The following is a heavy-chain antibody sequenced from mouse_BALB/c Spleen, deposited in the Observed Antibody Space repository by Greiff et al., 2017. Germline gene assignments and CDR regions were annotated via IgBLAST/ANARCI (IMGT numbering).Heavy chain of an antibody. CDR2: IYPYNGGT. V-gene: IGHV1S29*02. CDR3: ARNDGYYDYAMDY. D-gene: IGHD2-3*01. CDR1: GYTFTDYN. Sequence: EVKLMESGPELVKPGASVKISCKASGYTFTDYNMHWVKQSHGKSLEWIGYIYPYNGGTGYNQKFKSKATLTVDNSSSTAYMELRSLTSEDSAVYYCARNDGYYDYAMDYWGQGTSVTVSS. J-gene: IGHJ4*01.